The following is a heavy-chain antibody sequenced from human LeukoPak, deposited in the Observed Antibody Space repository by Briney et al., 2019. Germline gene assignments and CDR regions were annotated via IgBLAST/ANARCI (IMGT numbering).Heavy chain of an antibody. Sequence: ASVKVSCKASGYTFSTYYLHWLRQAPGQGLEWLGIINPSDGAASYEQKFQGRVTLTADTSTSTVYMELLSLRSEDTAMYYCARSKTPRSSTIFGVVIKGGVFDPWGQGTLVTVSS. CDR1: GYTFSTYY. V-gene: IGHV1-46*01. CDR2: INPSDGAA. D-gene: IGHD3-3*01. J-gene: IGHJ5*02. CDR3: ARSKTPRSSTIFGVVIKGGVFDP.